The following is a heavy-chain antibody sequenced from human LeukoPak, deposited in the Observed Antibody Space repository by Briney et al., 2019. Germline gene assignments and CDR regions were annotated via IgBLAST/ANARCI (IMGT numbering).Heavy chain of an antibody. Sequence: GRSLRLSCAASGFTFSSYAMHWVRQAPGKGLEWVAVISYDGSNKYYADSVKGRFTISRDNPKNTLYLQMNSLRAEDKAVSFCAKRGVVIRVILVGFHKEAYYFDSWGQGALVTVSS. V-gene: IGHV3-30*01. D-gene: IGHD3-22*01. CDR3: AKRGVVIRVILVGFHKEAYYFDS. CDR1: GFTFSSYA. J-gene: IGHJ4*02. CDR2: ISYDGSNK.